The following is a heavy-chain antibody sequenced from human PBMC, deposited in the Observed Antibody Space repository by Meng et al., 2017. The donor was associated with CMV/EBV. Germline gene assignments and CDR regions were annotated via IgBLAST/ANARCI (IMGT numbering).Heavy chain of an antibody. CDR2: ISAYNGNT. Sequence: ASVKVSCKASGYTFTSYGISWVRQAPGQGLEWMGWISAYNGNTNYAQKLQGRVTMTTDTSTSTAYMELRSPRSDDTAVYYCARGGVVPAASVYGMDVWGQGTTVTVSS. V-gene: IGHV1-18*01. CDR1: GYTFTSYG. CDR3: ARGGVVPAASVYGMDV. D-gene: IGHD2-2*01. J-gene: IGHJ6*02.